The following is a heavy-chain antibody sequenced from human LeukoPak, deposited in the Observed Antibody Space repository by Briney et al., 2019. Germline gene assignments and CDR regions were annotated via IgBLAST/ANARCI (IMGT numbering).Heavy chain of an antibody. CDR3: AKEDYDYGWPVD. Sequence: PAGSLRLSCVVSRFTFSTYAMSWVRQAPGKGLEWVSAISVGGVSTYFADSVKGRFTISRDNSKNTLYLQMNSLRADDTAVYYCAKEDYDYGWPVDWGQGTLVTLSS. CDR2: ISVGGVST. D-gene: IGHD4/OR15-4a*01. V-gene: IGHV3-23*01. CDR1: RFTFSTYA. J-gene: IGHJ4*02.